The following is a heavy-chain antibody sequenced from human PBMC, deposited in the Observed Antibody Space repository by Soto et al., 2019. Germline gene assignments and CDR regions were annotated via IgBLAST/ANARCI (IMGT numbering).Heavy chain of an antibody. CDR2: ISGSGGST. CDR1: GFTFSSYA. V-gene: IGHV3-23*01. J-gene: IGHJ4*02. D-gene: IGHD3-16*02. CDR3: AKAGDLYVWGSYRSD. Sequence: EVQLLESGGGLVQPGGSLRLSCAASGFTFSSYAMSWVRQAPGKGLEWVSAISGSGGSTYYADSVKGRFTISRDNSKNTLNLQMNSLRAEDTAVYYCAKAGDLYVWGSYRSDWGQGTLVTVSS.